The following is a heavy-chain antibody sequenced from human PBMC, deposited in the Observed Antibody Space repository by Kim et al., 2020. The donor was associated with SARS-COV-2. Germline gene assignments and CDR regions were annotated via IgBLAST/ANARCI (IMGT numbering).Heavy chain of an antibody. CDR2: ISSNGGST. CDR1: GFTFSSYA. CDR3: VKARGYSGYDYFDY. Sequence: GGSLRLSCSASGFTFSSYALNWVRQAPGKGLEYVSAISSNGGSTYYADSVKGRFTISRDNSKNTLYLQMSSLRAEDTAVYYCVKARGYSGYDYFDYWGQGTLVTVTS. D-gene: IGHD5-12*01. J-gene: IGHJ4*02. V-gene: IGHV3-64D*09.